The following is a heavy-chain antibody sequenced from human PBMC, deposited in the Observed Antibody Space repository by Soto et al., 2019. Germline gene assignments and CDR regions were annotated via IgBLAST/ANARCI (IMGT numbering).Heavy chain of an antibody. J-gene: IGHJ5*02. D-gene: IGHD3-3*01. CDR1: GYTFKSFY. CDR3: ARDFGRHGAVDTTGWFDP. V-gene: IGHV1-46*02. Sequence: QVQLVQSGAEVKKPGASVKVSCTASGYTFKSFYMHWVRPAPGQGLEWIGMINPTDGSVSFAQKFQDRVTLTTDRPTSTVYMELSSLTREDTAVYFCARDFGRHGAVDTTGWFDPWGQGTLVTVSS. CDR2: INPTDGSV.